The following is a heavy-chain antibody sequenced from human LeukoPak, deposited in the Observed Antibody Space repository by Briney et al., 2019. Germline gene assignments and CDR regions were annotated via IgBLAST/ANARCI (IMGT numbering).Heavy chain of an antibody. CDR3: AREGGSSGYYYEDGAFDI. D-gene: IGHD3-22*01. V-gene: IGHV3-7*01. J-gene: IGHJ3*02. CDR2: IKQDGSEK. Sequence: GGSLRLSCAASGFTFSSYWMSWVRQAPGKGLEWVANIKQDGSEKYYVDSVKGRFTISRDNAKNSLYLQMNSLRAEATAVYYCAREGGSSGYYYEDGAFDIWGQGTMVTVSS. CDR1: GFTFSSYW.